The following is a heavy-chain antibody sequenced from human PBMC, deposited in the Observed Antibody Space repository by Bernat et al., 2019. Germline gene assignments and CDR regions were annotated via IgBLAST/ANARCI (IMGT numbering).Heavy chain of an antibody. CDR1: GFAFSIYE. V-gene: IGHV3-48*03. D-gene: IGHD6-25*01. CDR2: ISSSGSTI. CDR3: ARDADRGYSIYWYFDL. J-gene: IGHJ2*01. Sequence: VQLVESGGGLVQPGGSLRLSCEASGFAFSIYEMNWVRQAPGKGLEWISDISSSGSTIYYADSVKGRFTVSRDNAKNSLFLQMNSLRAEDTAVYYCARDADRGYSIYWYFDLWGRGTLVSVSS.